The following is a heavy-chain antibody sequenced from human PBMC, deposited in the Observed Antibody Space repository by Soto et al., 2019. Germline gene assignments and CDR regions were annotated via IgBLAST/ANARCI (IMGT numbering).Heavy chain of an antibody. D-gene: IGHD2-15*01. V-gene: IGHV4-34*01. Sequence: SETLSLTCAVYGGSFSGYYWSWIRQPPGKGLEWIGEINHSGSTNYNPSLKSRVTISVDTSKNQFSLKLSSVTAADTAVYYCAREIRYCSGGSCYDYYYYMDVWGKGTTVTVSS. CDR3: AREIRYCSGGSCYDYYYYMDV. J-gene: IGHJ6*03. CDR1: GGSFSGYY. CDR2: INHSGST.